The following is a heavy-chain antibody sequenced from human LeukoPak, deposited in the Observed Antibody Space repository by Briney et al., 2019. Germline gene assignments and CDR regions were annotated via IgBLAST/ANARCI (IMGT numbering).Heavy chain of an antibody. J-gene: IGHJ3*02. V-gene: IGHV1-8*01. CDR1: GYTFTSYD. Sequence: ASVKVSCMASGYTFTSYDINWVRQATGQGLEWMGWMNPNSGNTGYAQKFQGRVTMTRNTSISTAYMELSSLRSEDTAVYYCARGEDSSGYYSLAVAFDIWGQGTMVTVSS. CDR3: ARGEDSSGYYSLAVAFDI. CDR2: MNPNSGNT. D-gene: IGHD3-22*01.